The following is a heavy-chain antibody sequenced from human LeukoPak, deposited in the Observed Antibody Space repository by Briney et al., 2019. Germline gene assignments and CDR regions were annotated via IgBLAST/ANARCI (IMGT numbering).Heavy chain of an antibody. CDR2: SSAYNANT. V-gene: IGHV1-18*04. CDR3: ARNGYDIFTGARMDV. D-gene: IGHD3-9*01. Sequence: SVTVSRKGSLYTLTNYVITGVGQAPGKGGEWMGWSSAYNANTNYAHRFQGRVTITTETYTSTVYMELRSLRSDDTAIYYCARNGYDIFTGARMDVGGKGTTVTVSA. J-gene: IGHJ6*04. CDR1: LYTLTNYV.